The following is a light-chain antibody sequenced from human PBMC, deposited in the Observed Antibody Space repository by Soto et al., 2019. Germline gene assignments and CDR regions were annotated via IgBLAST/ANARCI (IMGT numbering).Light chain of an antibody. CDR3: QQYNDCPLT. CDR1: QSVNDN. CDR2: GAS. Sequence: EIVMTQSPATLSVSPGERVTLSCRAIQSVNDNLAWYQQKPGQAPRLLLYGASTRATGIPARFSGSGSATEFTLTISSLQSEDFAVYYCQQYNDCPLTFGGGTKVEI. J-gene: IGKJ4*01. V-gene: IGKV3-15*01.